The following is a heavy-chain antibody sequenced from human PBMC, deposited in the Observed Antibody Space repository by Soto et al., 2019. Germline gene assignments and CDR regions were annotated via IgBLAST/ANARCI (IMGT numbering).Heavy chain of an antibody. D-gene: IGHD2-2*01. CDR1: GFTFSIYA. J-gene: IGHJ5*02. CDR2: ISYDAGNK. CDR3: ARGHMQPHWFDP. Sequence: SRRLSCASSGFTFSIYAMHWVRQAPGRVLDLVAVISYDAGNKNXXDSVKGRXXISRYNSKNTXFLQMXSPIAEDTAVYYCARGHMQPHWFDPWGQGX. V-gene: IGHV3-30-3*01.